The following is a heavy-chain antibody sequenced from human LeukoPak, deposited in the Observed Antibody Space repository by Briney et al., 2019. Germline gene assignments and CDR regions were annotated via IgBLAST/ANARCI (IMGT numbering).Heavy chain of an antibody. J-gene: IGHJ4*02. V-gene: IGHV4-59*01. CDR1: GGSISRYY. CDR3: ARGSKAAPGTFDY. Sequence: KPSETLSLTCTVSGGSISRYYWSWIRQPPGKGLEWIGYIYYTGSTDYNPSLKSRVAISVDTSKNQFSLKLSSVTAADTAVYYCARGSKAAPGTFDYWGQGTLVTVSS. D-gene: IGHD6-13*01. CDR2: IYYTGST.